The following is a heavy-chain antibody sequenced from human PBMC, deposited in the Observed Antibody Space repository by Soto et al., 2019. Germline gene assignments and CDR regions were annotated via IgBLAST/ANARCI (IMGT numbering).Heavy chain of an antibody. V-gene: IGHV3-33*01. D-gene: IGHD6-13*01. CDR2: IWYDGSNK. J-gene: IGHJ4*02. Sequence: GGSLRLSCAASGFTFSSYGMHWVRQAPGKGLEWVAVIWYDGSNKYYADSVKGRFTISRDNSKNTLYLQMNSLRAEDTAVYYCARAPRNSWYFVDYWGQGTLVTVSS. CDR3: ARAPRNSWYFVDY. CDR1: GFTFSSYG.